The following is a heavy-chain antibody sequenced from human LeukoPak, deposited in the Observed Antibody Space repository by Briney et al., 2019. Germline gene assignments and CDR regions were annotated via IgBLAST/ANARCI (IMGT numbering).Heavy chain of an antibody. D-gene: IGHD3-22*01. CDR3: ASGGGTNHYYHSNTYLSEPGSFDY. V-gene: IGHV1-46*01. Sequence: ASVKVSCKASGYTFTSYYLHWVRQAPGQGLEWMGIINPSGGSTSYAQKFQGRVTMTRDMSTTTVYMELSSLRSEDTAVYYCASGGGTNHYYHSNTYLSEPGSFDYWGQGTLVTVSS. CDR1: GYTFTSYY. J-gene: IGHJ4*02. CDR2: INPSGGST.